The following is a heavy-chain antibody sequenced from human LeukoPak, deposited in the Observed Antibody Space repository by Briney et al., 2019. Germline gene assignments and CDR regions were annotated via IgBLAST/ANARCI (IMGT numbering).Heavy chain of an antibody. Sequence: SETLSLTCTVSGGSISSYYWSWIRRPPGKGLEWIGYIYYSGSTNYNPSLKSRVTISVDTSKNQFSLKLSSVTAADTAVYYCARLGVRGVIHYFDYWGQGTLVTVSS. CDR2: IYYSGST. V-gene: IGHV4-59*01. J-gene: IGHJ4*02. D-gene: IGHD3-10*01. CDR1: GGSISSYY. CDR3: ARLGVRGVIHYFDY.